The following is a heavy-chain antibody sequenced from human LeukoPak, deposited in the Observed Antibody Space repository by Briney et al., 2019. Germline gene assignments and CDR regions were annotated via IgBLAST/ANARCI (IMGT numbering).Heavy chain of an antibody. CDR3: ARGRITMVRGVIHYYYYYMDV. CDR1: GGSISSNSYY. D-gene: IGHD3-10*01. Sequence: SETLSLTCAVSGGSISSNSYYWGWIRQPPGKGLEWIGSIYYSGSTYYNPSLKSRVTISVDTSKNQFSLKLSSVTAADTAVYYCARGRITMVRGVIHYYYYYMDVWGKGTTVTVSS. CDR2: IYYSGST. J-gene: IGHJ6*03. V-gene: IGHV4-39*07.